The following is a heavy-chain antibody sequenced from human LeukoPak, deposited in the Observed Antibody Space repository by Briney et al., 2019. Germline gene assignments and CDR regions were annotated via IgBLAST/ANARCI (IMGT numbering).Heavy chain of an antibody. Sequence: ASVKVSCKTSDYTFTTYGISWVRPAPGQGLEWMGGISAHNAKTNYAQKVQGRVTMTTDTSTSTAYMELRSLRSDDTAVYYCARDQYYDSRGLSGYWGQGTLVIVSS. CDR1: DYTFTTYG. D-gene: IGHD3-22*01. V-gene: IGHV1-18*01. J-gene: IGHJ4*02. CDR2: ISAHNAKT. CDR3: ARDQYYDSRGLSGY.